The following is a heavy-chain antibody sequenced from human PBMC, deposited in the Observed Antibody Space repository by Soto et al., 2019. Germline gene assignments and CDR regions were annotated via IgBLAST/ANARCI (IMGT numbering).Heavy chain of an antibody. V-gene: IGHV1-69*04. Sequence: GASVKVSCKASGGTFSSYTISWVRQAPGQGLEWMGRIIPILGIANYAQKFQGRVTMTEDTSTDTAYMELSSLRSEDTAVYYCATDLTWFGDAEGYGMDVWGQGTTVTVSS. CDR1: GGTFSSYT. CDR3: ATDLTWFGDAEGYGMDV. J-gene: IGHJ6*02. CDR2: IIPILGIA. D-gene: IGHD3-10*01.